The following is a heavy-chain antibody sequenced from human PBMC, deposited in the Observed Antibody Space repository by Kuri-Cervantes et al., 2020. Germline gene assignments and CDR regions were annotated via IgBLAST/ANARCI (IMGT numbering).Heavy chain of an antibody. D-gene: IGHD6-13*01. J-gene: IGHJ4*02. CDR1: GGSISSYY. V-gene: IGHV4-34*01. CDR3: ARANFWYGNYFDY. CDR2: MNHSGST. Sequence: SETLSLTCTVSGGSISSYYWNWIRQPPGKGLEWIGEMNHSGSTNYNPSLKSRVTISVETSKNQFSLNLSSVTAADTAVYYCARANFWYGNYFDYWGQGTLVTVSS.